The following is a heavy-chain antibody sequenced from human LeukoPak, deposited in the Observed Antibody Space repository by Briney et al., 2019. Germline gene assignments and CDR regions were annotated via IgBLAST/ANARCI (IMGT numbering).Heavy chain of an antibody. V-gene: IGHV3-23*01. CDR1: GFTFANYA. D-gene: IGHD3-22*01. CDR3: ATTKWFIGY. CDR2: ISGSGDNT. Sequence: PGGSLRHSCAASGFTFANYAMTWVRQAPGQGLEWVSSISGSGDNTYYADSVKGRFTISRDNSKNTLHLEMNSLRAEDTAVYHCATTKWFIGYWGQGTLVAVSS. J-gene: IGHJ4*02.